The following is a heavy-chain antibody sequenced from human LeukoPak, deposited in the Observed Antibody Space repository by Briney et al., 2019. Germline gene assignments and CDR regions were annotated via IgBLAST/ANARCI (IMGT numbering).Heavy chain of an antibody. CDR2: FYYSGST. CDR1: GGSITSSSYY. V-gene: IGHV4-39*01. CDR3: ARHQYYDYVWGSYRYTDEKGYFDY. D-gene: IGHD3-16*02. J-gene: IGHJ4*02. Sequence: PSEALSLTCTVSGGSITSSSYYWGWLRKPPENGLEWMRSFYYSGSTYYNTSHKSRVTISVDTSKNHFSLTQSSVTAADTAVYYCARHQYYDYVWGSYRYTDEKGYFDYWGQGALGTVSS.